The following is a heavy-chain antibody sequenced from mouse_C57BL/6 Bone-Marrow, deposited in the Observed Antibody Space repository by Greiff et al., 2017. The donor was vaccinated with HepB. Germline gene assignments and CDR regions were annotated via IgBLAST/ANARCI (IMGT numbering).Heavy chain of an antibody. J-gene: IGHJ3*01. CDR1: GYTFTSYW. D-gene: IGHD2-3*01. V-gene: IGHV1-59*01. CDR2: IDPSDSYT. CDR3: ARFYDGYPFAY. Sequence: VQLQQSGAELVRPGTSVKLSCKASGYTFTSYWMHWVKQRPGQGLEWIGVIDPSDSYTNYNQKFKGKATLTVDTSSSTAYMQLSSLTSEDSAVYYCARFYDGYPFAYWGQGTLVTVSA.